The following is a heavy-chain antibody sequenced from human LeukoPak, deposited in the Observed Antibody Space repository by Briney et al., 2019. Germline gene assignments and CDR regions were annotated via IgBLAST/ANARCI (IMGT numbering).Heavy chain of an antibody. CDR2: INPNSGGT. V-gene: IGHV1-2*02. D-gene: IGHD5-18*01. CDR3: ARDREGIGYSYGYDYYYGMDV. Sequence: ASVKVSCKASGYTFTGYYMHWVRQAPGQGLEWMGWINPNSGGTNYAQKFQGRVTMTRDTSISTAYMELSRLRSDDTAVYYCARDREGIGYSYGYDYYYGMDVWGQGTTVTASS. J-gene: IGHJ6*02. CDR1: GYTFTGYY.